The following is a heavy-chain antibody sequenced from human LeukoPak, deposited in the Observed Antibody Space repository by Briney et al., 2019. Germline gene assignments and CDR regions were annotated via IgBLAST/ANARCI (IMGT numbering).Heavy chain of an antibody. V-gene: IGHV3-74*01. CDR3: ARSVGSWFDT. Sequence: GGSLRLSCAASGFTFSGYWMHWVRQAPGKGLVWVSGIYSDGSSTNYADSVKGRFTISRDNAKNRLYLQMNSLRAEDTAVLSCARSVGSWFDTWGQGTLVTVSS. CDR1: GFTFSGYW. J-gene: IGHJ5*02. D-gene: IGHD6-25*01. CDR2: IYSDGSST.